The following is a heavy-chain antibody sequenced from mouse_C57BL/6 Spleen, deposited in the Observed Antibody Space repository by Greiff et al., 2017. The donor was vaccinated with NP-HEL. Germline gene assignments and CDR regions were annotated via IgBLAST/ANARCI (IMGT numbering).Heavy chain of an antibody. J-gene: IGHJ2*01. CDR1: GYSITSGYY. V-gene: IGHV3-6*01. CDR2: ISYDGSN. D-gene: IGHD3-2*02. CDR3: ARGGSSGVDY. Sequence: EVQLQQSGPGLVKPSQSLSLTCSVTGYSITSGYYWNWIRQFPGNKLEWMGYISYDGSNNYNPSLKNRISITRDTSKNQFFLKLNSVTTEDTATYYCARGGSSGVDYWGQGTTLTVSS.